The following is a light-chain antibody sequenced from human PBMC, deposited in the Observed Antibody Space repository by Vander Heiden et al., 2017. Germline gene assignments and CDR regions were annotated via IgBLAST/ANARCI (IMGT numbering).Light chain of an antibody. CDR1: ALPKQY. CDR2: KDT. Sequence: SYELTQPPSVSVSQGQKARITCSGDALPKQYAYWYQQKPGQAPVLVIYKDTERPSGIPERFSGSSSGTTVTLTISGVQSEDEADYYCQSADSSGARGVFGGGTKLTVL. CDR3: QSADSSGARGV. V-gene: IGLV3-25*03. J-gene: IGLJ3*02.